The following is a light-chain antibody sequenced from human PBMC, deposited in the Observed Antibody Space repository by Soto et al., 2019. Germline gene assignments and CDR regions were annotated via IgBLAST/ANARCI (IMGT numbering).Light chain of an antibody. J-gene: IGKJ4*01. V-gene: IGKV3-20*01. Sequence: VLTQSPGTLSLSPGARATLSCRASQFVSSTYLAWYQQRPGQAPRLLIYGASSRATGIPDRFSGSGSGTEFTLTISSLQSEDFAVYYCQQYSNWPPVTFGGGTKVDIK. CDR3: QQYSNWPPVT. CDR2: GAS. CDR1: QFVSSTY.